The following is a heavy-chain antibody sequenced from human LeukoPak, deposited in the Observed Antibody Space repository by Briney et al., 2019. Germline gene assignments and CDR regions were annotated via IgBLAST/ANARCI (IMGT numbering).Heavy chain of an antibody. D-gene: IGHD7-27*01. CDR2: ISSTGGST. V-gene: IGHV3-64*01. J-gene: IGHJ4*02. CDR3: AKNWGSLDY. Sequence: GGSLRLSCAASGFTFSSYAMHWVRQAPGKGLEYVSAISSTGGSTFYANSVKGRFTISRDNSRNTLYLQMGSLRPEDMAVYYCAKNWGSLDYWGPGTLVTVSS. CDR1: GFTFSSYA.